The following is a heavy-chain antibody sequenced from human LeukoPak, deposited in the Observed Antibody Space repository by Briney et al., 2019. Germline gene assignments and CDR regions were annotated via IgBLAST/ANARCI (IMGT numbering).Heavy chain of an antibody. Sequence: GGYLRLYCAASGFTFDDYGMSWVRQAPGKGLEWVSGINWNGGSTGYADSVKGRFTISRDNAKNSLYLQMNSLRAEDTALYYCARTHYPPAAISAGFDYWGQGTLVTVSS. CDR2: INWNGGST. D-gene: IGHD2-2*02. CDR1: GFTFDDYG. J-gene: IGHJ4*02. CDR3: ARTHYPPAAISAGFDY. V-gene: IGHV3-20*04.